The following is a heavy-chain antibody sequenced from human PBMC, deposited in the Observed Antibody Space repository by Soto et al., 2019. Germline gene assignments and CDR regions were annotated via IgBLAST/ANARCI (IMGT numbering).Heavy chain of an antibody. CDR3: ARGAIVATAPFDY. D-gene: IGHD5-12*01. CDR1: GGTFSSYT. CDR2: IIPILGIA. V-gene: IGHV1-69*02. J-gene: IGHJ4*02. Sequence: SVKVSCKASGGTFSSYTISWVRQAPGQGLEWMGRIIPILGIANYAQKFQGRVTITADKSTSTAYMGLSSLRSEDTAVYYCARGAIVATAPFDYWGQGTLVTVSS.